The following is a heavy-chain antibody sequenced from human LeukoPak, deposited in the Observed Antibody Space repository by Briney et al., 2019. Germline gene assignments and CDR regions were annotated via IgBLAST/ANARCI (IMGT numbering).Heavy chain of an antibody. Sequence: ASVEVSCKASGYTFTGFYMHWVRQGPGQGLEWMGWINPNTGATNYAQQFQGGVTMTRDTSISTAYMELSRLRSDDTAVYYCASLGDFFGSGSYAPFGYWGQGTLVTVSS. V-gene: IGHV1-2*02. CDR3: ASLGDFFGSGSYAPFGY. CDR1: GYTFTGFY. J-gene: IGHJ4*02. CDR2: INPNTGAT. D-gene: IGHD3-10*01.